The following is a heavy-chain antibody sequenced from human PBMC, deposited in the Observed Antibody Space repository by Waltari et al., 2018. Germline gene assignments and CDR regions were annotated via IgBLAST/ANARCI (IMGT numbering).Heavy chain of an antibody. V-gene: IGHV3-30*02. CDR1: VSPFITFG. CDR2: LGYDGRNT. J-gene: IGHJ4*02. Sequence: QVQLAASGGGVVHPGGSLSLSFSPSVSPFITFGVHWVRQAPGKGLEWVASLGYDGRNTFYSDAVKGRFTISRDSYKNTLYLQMNSLRGNDTAVYYCAKEGPAYAEDYFDYWGQGALVTVSS. CDR3: AKEGPAYAEDYFDY. D-gene: IGHD4-17*01.